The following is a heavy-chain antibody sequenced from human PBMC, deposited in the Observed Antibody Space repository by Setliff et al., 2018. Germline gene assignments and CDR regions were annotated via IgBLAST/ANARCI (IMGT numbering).Heavy chain of an antibody. Sequence: SLRLSCAASGFTFSSYEMNWVRQAPGKGLEWVSYISGSGSSIFYADSVKGRFTISRDNAKNSLYLQMNSLRAEDTAVYYCARLYRPESRYYFFDYWGQGTLVTVS. V-gene: IGHV3-48*03. CDR3: ARLYRPESRYYFFDY. CDR2: ISGSGSSI. J-gene: IGHJ4*02. CDR1: GFTFSSYE. D-gene: IGHD3-3*01.